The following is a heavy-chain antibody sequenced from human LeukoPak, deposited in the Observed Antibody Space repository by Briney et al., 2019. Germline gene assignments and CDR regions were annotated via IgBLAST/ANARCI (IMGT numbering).Heavy chain of an antibody. D-gene: IGHD6-13*01. CDR1: GGSISSYY. Sequence: SETLSLTCTVSGGSISSYYWSWIRQPPGKGLEWIGFIFYSGSTNYNPSLKSRVTISVDTSKNQFSLKLSSVTAADTAVYYCARLPYSGRSWFDPWGQGTLVTVSS. CDR2: IFYSGST. V-gene: IGHV4-59*08. CDR3: ARLPYSGRSWFDP. J-gene: IGHJ5*02.